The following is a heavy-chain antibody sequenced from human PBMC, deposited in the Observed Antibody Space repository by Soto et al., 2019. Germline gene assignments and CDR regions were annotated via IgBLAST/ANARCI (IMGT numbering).Heavy chain of an antibody. J-gene: IGHJ6*02. D-gene: IGHD2-21*02. V-gene: IGHV4-59*01. CDR2: MYNTGST. Sequence: QVQLQESGPGLVKPSETLSLTCTVSGGSISGYYWSWIRQPPGKGLEWIGYMYNTGSTVYNPSFTGRVTIHVDPATNQFALKLNSVTAAVTSVYYCARDVCGYCGTDGYPLDVWGQGTTVTVSS. CDR1: GGSISGYY. CDR3: ARDVCGYCGTDGYPLDV.